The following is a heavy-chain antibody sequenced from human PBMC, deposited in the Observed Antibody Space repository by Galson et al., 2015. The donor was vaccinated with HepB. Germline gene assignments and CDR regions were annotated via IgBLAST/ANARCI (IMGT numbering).Heavy chain of an antibody. D-gene: IGHD1-26*01. V-gene: IGHV3-23*01. CDR1: GFTFSSYA. CDR3: AESDLVGATLDY. CDR2: ISGSGGST. J-gene: IGHJ4*02. Sequence: SLRLSCAASGFTFSSYAMSWVRQAPGKGLEWVSAISGSGGSTYYADSVKGRFTISRDNSKNTLYLQMNSLRAEDTAVYYCAESDLVGATLDYWGQGTLVTVSS.